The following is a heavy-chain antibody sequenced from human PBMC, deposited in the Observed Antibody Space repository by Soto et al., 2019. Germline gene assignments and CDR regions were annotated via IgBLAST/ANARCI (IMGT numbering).Heavy chain of an antibody. J-gene: IGHJ4*02. CDR3: TTDGAQKTAACTGGLCFDY. CDR2: IKSNSDGGTT. CDR1: GFTFNKAW. V-gene: IGHV3-15*07. Sequence: VHLVESGGVLMKPGESLRLSCAASGFTFNKAWMNWVRQAPGKGLQWVGRIKSNSDGGTTDYAAPVKGRFTVSRDDSKHTLNLQRNSLKIEDTAVYFCTTDGAQKTAACTGGLCFDYWGQGTLVTVSS. D-gene: IGHD6-13*01.